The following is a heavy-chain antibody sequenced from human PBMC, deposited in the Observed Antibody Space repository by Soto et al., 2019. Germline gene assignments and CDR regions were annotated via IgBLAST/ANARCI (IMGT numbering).Heavy chain of an antibody. CDR1: GYSFARYW. CDR3: ARQIYDSDTGPNFQYYFDS. CDR2: IDPSDSQT. V-gene: IGHV5-10-1*01. J-gene: IGHJ4*02. D-gene: IGHD3-22*01. Sequence: PGEALKIPRKGSGYSFARYWITWVRQKPGKGLEWMGRIDPSDSQTYYSPSFRGHVTISVTKSITTVFLQWSSLRASDTAMYYCARQIYDSDTGPNFQYYFDSWGQGTPVTVSS.